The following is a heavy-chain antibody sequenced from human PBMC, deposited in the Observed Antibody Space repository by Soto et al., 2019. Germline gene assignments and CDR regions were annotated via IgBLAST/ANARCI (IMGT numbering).Heavy chain of an antibody. Sequence: QVQLVESGGGVVQPGRSLRLSCAASGFTFSSYAMHWVRQAPGKGLEWVAVISYDGSNKYYADSVKGRFTISRDNSKNTQYLQMNSLRAEDTAVYYCAREYCSSTSCHYYYYGMDVWGQGTTVTVSS. CDR2: ISYDGSNK. CDR1: GFTFSSYA. CDR3: AREYCSSTSCHYYYYGMDV. V-gene: IGHV3-30-3*01. J-gene: IGHJ6*02. D-gene: IGHD2-2*01.